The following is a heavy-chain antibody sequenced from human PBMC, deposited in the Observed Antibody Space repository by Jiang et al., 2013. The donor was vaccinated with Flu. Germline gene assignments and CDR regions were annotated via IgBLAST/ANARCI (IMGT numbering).Heavy chain of an antibody. V-gene: IGHV3-33*01. CDR3: ARDLSAGSFEF. J-gene: IGHJ4*01. CDR1: GFRFSSYG. D-gene: IGHD3-10*01. CDR2: IGPDGTKK. Sequence: VQLVESGGGVVQPGRSLRLSCVGSGFRFSSYGMNWVRQAPGKGLEWVIGIGPDGTKKYYGDSMKGRVTISRDNSKNTMFVQMDSLTVDDTAVYYCARDLSAGSFEFWGRGTLVNVSS.